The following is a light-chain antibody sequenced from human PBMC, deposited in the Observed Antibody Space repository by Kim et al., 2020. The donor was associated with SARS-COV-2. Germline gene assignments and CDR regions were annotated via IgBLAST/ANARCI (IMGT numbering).Light chain of an antibody. CDR1: QSVNTY. Sequence: ASVGDRVTITCRASQSVNTYLNWYQQKPGKAPKLLIYAASTLHSGVPSRFSGGGSGTYFTLTISSLQPEDFATYYCQRSYSTPPYSFGQGTKLEIK. J-gene: IGKJ2*03. CDR3: QRSYSTPPYS. V-gene: IGKV1-39*01. CDR2: AAS.